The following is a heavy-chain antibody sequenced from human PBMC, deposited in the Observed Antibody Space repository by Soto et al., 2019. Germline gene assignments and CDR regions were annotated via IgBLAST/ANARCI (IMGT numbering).Heavy chain of an antibody. Sequence: GGSLRLSCAASGFTFSSYAMHWVRQAPGKGLEYVSAISSNGGSTYYANSVKGRFTISRDNSKNTLYLQMGSLRAEDMAVYYCARRDGYNIDYWGQGTLVTVS. D-gene: IGHD5-12*01. CDR2: ISSNGGST. J-gene: IGHJ4*02. V-gene: IGHV3-64*01. CDR1: GFTFSSYA. CDR3: ARRDGYNIDY.